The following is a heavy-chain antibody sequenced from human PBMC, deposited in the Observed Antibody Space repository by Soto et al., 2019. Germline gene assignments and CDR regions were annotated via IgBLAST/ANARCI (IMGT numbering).Heavy chain of an antibody. CDR1: GGSVSSGSYY. J-gene: IGHJ6*02. CDR2: TYYSGST. D-gene: IGHD3-16*01. Sequence: QVQLQESGPGLVKPSETLSLTGTVSGGSVSSGSYYWSWIRQTPGKGLEWIGYTYYSGSTNYNPALKSRVTRSVDTSKNQSYLKLSSVTAADTAVYYCERGGGQIYGRDVWGQGTTVTVSS. V-gene: IGHV4-61*01. CDR3: ERGGGQIYGRDV.